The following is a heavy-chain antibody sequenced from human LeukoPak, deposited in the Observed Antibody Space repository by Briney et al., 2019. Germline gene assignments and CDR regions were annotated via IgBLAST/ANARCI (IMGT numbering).Heavy chain of an antibody. V-gene: IGHV1-18*01. D-gene: IGHD3-22*01. CDR3: ARVPPYYYDSSGLDY. CDR2: ISAYNGNT. Sequence: ASVKVSCKASGYTFTSYGISWVRQAPGQGLEWMGWISAYNGNTNYAQKLQGRVTMTTDTSTSTAYMELRSLRPDDTAVYYCARVPPYYYDSSGLDYWGQGTLVTVSS. J-gene: IGHJ4*02. CDR1: GYTFTSYG.